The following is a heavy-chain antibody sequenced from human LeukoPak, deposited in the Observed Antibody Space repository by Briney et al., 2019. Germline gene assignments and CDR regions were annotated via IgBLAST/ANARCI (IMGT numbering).Heavy chain of an antibody. CDR3: ARGIGTTNFDS. CDR1: GGSISSGSYY. D-gene: IGHD1-1*01. CDR2: IYTSGST. J-gene: IGHJ4*02. Sequence: PSETLSLTCTVSGGSISSGSYYWSWIRQPAGKGLEWIGRIYTSGSTNYNPSLKSRVTISVDTSKNQFSLKLSSVTAADTAVYYCARGIGTTNFDSWGQGTLVTVSS. V-gene: IGHV4-61*02.